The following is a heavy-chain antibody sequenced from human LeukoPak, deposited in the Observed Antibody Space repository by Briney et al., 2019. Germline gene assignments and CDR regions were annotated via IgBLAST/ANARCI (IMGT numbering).Heavy chain of an antibody. CDR3: AILVGANDFDY. D-gene: IGHD1-26*01. V-gene: IGHV1-46*01. CDR2: INPSGGST. J-gene: IGHJ4*02. CDR1: GYTFTSYY. Sequence: GASVKVSCTASGYTFTSYYMHWVRQAPGQGLEWMGIINPSGGSTSYAQKFQGRVTMTRDTSTSTVYMELSSLRSEDTAVYYCAILVGANDFDYWGQGTLVTVSS.